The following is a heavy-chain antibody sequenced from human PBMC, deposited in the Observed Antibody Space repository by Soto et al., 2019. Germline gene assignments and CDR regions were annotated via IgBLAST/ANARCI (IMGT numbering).Heavy chain of an antibody. CDR2: ISPNSGGT. CDR1: GYTFTGYY. D-gene: IGHD5-18*01. J-gene: IGHJ6*04. V-gene: IGHV1-2*02. CDR3: ARDRQLWLPEYYYYGMDG. Sequence: ASVKVSCKASGYTFTGYYMHWVRQAPGQGLEWMGWISPNSGGTNYAQKFQGRVTMTRDTSISTAYMELSRLRSDDTAVYYCARDRQLWLPEYYYYGMDGCGKGTTVTVSS.